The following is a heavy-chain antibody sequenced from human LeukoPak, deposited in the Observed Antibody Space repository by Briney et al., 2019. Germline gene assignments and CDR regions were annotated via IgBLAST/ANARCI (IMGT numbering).Heavy chain of an antibody. J-gene: IGHJ6*04. CDR2: ISGGGGST. Sequence: GGSLRLSCAASGFTFSNYWMFWVRQAPGKGLEWVSAISGGGGSTYYAVSVKGRFTISRDKSKNTLSLQMNILRAEDTAVYYCAKDRHFEGSGSSTWEWDVWGKGTTATISS. CDR1: GFTFSNYW. V-gene: IGHV3-23*01. CDR3: AKDRHFEGSGSSTWEWDV. D-gene: IGHD3-10*01.